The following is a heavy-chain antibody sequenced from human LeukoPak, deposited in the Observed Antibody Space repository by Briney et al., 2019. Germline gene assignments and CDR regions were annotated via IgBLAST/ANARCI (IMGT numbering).Heavy chain of an antibody. CDR3: ARVMVGANYYMDV. CDR2: IYTSGST. V-gene: IGHV4-61*02. CDR1: GGSISSGSYY. D-gene: IGHD1-26*01. Sequence: SETLSLTCTVSGGSISSGSYYWSWIRQPAGKGLEWIGRIYTSGSTNYNPSLKSRVTISVDTSKNQFSLKLSSVTAADTAVYYCARVMVGANYYMDVWGKGTTVTISS. J-gene: IGHJ6*03.